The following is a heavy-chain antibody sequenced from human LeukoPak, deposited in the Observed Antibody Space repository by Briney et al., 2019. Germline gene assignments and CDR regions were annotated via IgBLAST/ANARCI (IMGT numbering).Heavy chain of an antibody. CDR1: SGSFSGYY. V-gene: IGHV4-34*01. CDR2: INHSGST. Sequence: SETLSLTCAVYSGSFSGYYWSWIRQPPGKGLEWIGEINHSGSTNYNPSLKSRVTISVDTSKNQFSLKLSSVTAADTAVYYCASSIAAAGHDYWGQGTLVTVSS. D-gene: IGHD6-13*01. J-gene: IGHJ4*02. CDR3: ASSIAAAGHDY.